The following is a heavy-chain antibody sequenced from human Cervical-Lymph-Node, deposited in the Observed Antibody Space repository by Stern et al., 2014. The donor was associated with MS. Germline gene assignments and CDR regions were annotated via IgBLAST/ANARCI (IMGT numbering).Heavy chain of an antibody. Sequence: QGQLQESGPGLVKPSETLSLTCTVSGDSISSDTYYWSWIRQPAGKGLEWVGRIYTNRANKYNPSLKCRVTTSLDASKNQFSLKTPDVTAADTAVYYCARGHSSGFHFDSWGQGTLVTVSS. CDR2: IYTNRAN. CDR1: GDSISSDTYY. V-gene: IGHV4-61*02. J-gene: IGHJ4*02. CDR3: ARGHSSGFHFDS. D-gene: IGHD3-22*01.